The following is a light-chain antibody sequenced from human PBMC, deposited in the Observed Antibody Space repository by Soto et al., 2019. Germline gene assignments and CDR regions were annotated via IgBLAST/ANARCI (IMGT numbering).Light chain of an antibody. CDR1: QSISSY. Sequence: TQSPCTLSVSAGERATLTCRASQSISSYLVWYQQKPGQAPRLLIYGASTLATGIPARFSGSGSGTDFTLTISSLLPEDFATYYCQQSYSTPSLTFGGGTRLEI. CDR2: GAS. J-gene: IGKJ5*01. V-gene: IGKV3-15*01. CDR3: QQSYSTPSLT.